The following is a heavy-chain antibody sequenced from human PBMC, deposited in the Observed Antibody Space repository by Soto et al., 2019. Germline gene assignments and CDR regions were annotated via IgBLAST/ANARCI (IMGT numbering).Heavy chain of an antibody. V-gene: IGHV3-15*01. D-gene: IGHD1-26*01. Sequence: GGSLRLSCAASGFTFSNAWMSWVRQAPGKGLEWVGRIKSKTDGGTTDYAAPVKGRFTISRDDSKNTLYLQMNSLKTEDTAVYYCTTNELNGIYYYYYYMDVWGKGTTVTVSS. CDR3: TTNELNGIYYYYYYMDV. J-gene: IGHJ6*03. CDR1: GFTFSNAW. CDR2: IKSKTDGGTT.